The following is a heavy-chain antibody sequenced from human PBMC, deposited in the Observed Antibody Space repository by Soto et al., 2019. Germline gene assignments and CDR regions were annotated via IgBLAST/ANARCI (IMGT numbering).Heavy chain of an antibody. CDR1: GFTFSSYA. CDR2: ISGSGGST. D-gene: IGHD3-3*01. V-gene: IGHV3-23*01. J-gene: IGHJ4*02. Sequence: GGSLRLSCAASGFTFSSYAMSWVRQAPGKGLEWVSAISGSGGSTYYADSVKGRFTISRDNSKNTLYLQVNSLRAEDTAVYYCAKEHYNFWSGYLLVSDYWGQGTLVTVSS. CDR3: AKEHYNFWSGYLLVSDY.